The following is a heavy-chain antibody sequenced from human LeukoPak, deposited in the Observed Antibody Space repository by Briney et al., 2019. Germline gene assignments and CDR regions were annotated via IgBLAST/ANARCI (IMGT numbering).Heavy chain of an antibody. Sequence: ASVKVSCKASGGTFSSYAISWVRQAPGQGLEWMGRIIPILRIANYAQKFQGRVTITADKSTSTAYMELSSLRSEDTAVYYCARGLESGSYRPHPRPPYGMDVWGQGTTVTVSS. J-gene: IGHJ6*02. V-gene: IGHV1-69*04. CDR2: IIPILRIA. CDR1: GGTFSSYA. D-gene: IGHD1-26*01. CDR3: ARGLESGSYRPHPRPPYGMDV.